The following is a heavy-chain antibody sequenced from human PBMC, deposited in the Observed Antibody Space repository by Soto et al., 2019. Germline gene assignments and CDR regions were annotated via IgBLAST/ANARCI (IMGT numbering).Heavy chain of an antibody. CDR1: GFAFSSYG. CDR3: VADRGYGHASVPYS. D-gene: IGHD5-18*01. J-gene: IGHJ4*02. CDR2: ISYDGSLQ. Sequence: QAQLVESGGGVVQPGRSLRLSCAASGFAFSSYGMHWVRQAPGTGLEWVAVISYDGSLQHYADSVKGRFTISRDNAKNMVLLQMSSLRAEDTGVYFWVADRGYGHASVPYSWGQGTLVSVSS. V-gene: IGHV3-30*03.